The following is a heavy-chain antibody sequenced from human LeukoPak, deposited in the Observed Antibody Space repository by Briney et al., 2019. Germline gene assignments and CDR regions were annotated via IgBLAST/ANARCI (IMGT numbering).Heavy chain of an antibody. Sequence: GGSLRLSCAASGFTFSSYWMHWVRQAPGKGLEWVSVIYSGGSTNYADSVKGRFTISRDNSKNTLYLQMNSLSAEDTAVYYCAKSRGYGGRTGLGDYWGQGTLVTVSS. D-gene: IGHD4-23*01. V-gene: IGHV3-66*01. CDR1: GFTFSSYW. CDR3: AKSRGYGGRTGLGDY. J-gene: IGHJ4*02. CDR2: IYSGGST.